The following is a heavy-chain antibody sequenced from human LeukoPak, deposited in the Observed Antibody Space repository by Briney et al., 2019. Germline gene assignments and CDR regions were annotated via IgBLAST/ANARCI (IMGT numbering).Heavy chain of an antibody. J-gene: IGHJ4*02. CDR2: VSGSGDTT. V-gene: IGHV3-23*01. D-gene: IGHD6-13*01. Sequence: GGSLRLSCAVSGFTFSSYAMSWVRQAPGKGLDWVSAVSGSGDTTYYADSVKGRFTISRDNSRNTLYLQMNGLRAEDTAVYYCAKGIVAGNQGYFDYWGQGTLVTVSS. CDR3: AKGIVAGNQGYFDY. CDR1: GFTFSSYA.